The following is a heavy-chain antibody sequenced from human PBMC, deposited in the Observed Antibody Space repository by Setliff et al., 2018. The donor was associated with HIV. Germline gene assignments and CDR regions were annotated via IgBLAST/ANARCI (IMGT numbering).Heavy chain of an antibody. CDR2: IHTSGNT. Sequence: PSETLSLTCTVSGGSISSGDYYWTWIRQPAGKGLQWIGRIHTSGNTNYNPSLKSRVTISVDTSKSQFSLKVTSVTSADTAVYYCAKGAGFYGDYTFDHWGQGRQVTVSS. V-gene: IGHV4-61*02. CDR3: AKGAGFYGDYTFDH. CDR1: GGSISSGDYY. J-gene: IGHJ4*02. D-gene: IGHD4-17*01.